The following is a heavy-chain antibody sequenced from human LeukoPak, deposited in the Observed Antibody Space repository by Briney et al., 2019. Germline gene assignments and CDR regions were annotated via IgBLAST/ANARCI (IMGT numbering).Heavy chain of an antibody. Sequence: PSETLSLTCTVCGGSISSYYWGWLRQPPEKARECLGSIFYSGSNYHNASLKSRLSISVDTSESQFSLKQSSVTAADKAVYFCATHPLEAYVSDWFDPWGQGTLVTVSS. V-gene: IGHV4-39*01. CDR3: ATHPLEAYVSDWFDP. CDR1: GGSISSYY. J-gene: IGHJ5*02. D-gene: IGHD3-10*02. CDR2: IFYSGSN.